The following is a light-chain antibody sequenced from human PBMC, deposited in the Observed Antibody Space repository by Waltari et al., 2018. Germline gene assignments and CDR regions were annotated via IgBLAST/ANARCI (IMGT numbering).Light chain of an antibody. Sequence: EIVLTQSPGTLSLSPGERATLSCRASQSFISSPLVWYQQKPGQPPRLLIYGASSRATGIPDRFSGSGSGTDFTLTISRLEPEDFAMYYCQQYGNSPLYTFGQGTKLEI. CDR2: GAS. J-gene: IGKJ2*01. CDR1: QSFISSP. V-gene: IGKV3-20*01. CDR3: QQYGNSPLYT.